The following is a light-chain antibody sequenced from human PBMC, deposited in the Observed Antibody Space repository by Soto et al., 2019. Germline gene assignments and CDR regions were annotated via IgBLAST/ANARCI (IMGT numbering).Light chain of an antibody. J-gene: IGKJ5*01. Sequence: DIQMTQSPSTLSSSVGDRFTITLLASQSISSWLAWYQQKPGKAPKLLIYAASSLQSGVPSRFSGSGSGTDFTLTISSLQPEDFATYYCQQSYSTLITFGQGTRLEIK. CDR3: QQSYSTLIT. CDR2: AAS. V-gene: IGKV1-39*01. CDR1: QSISSW.